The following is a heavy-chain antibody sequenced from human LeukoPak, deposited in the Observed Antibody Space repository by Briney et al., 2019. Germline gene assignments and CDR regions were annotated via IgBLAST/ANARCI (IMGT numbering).Heavy chain of an antibody. CDR2: IYSGGST. V-gene: IGHV3-53*01. D-gene: IGHD1-26*01. CDR1: GFTVSSNY. J-gene: IGHJ3*02. Sequence: GGSLRLSCAASGFTVSSNYMSWVRQAPRKGLEWVSVIYSGGSTYYADSVKGRFTISRDNSKNTLYLQMNSLGAEDTAVYYCARARIVGATRAFDIWGQGTMVTVSS. CDR3: ARARIVGATRAFDI.